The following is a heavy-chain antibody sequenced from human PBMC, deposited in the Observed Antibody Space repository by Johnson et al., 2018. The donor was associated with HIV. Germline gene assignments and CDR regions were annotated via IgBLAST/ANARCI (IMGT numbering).Heavy chain of an antibody. J-gene: IGHJ3*02. V-gene: IGHV3-11*04. CDR1: GFTFSDYY. CDR2: ISSRGNTI. Sequence: QVQLVELGGGLVKPGGSLRLSCAASGFTFSDYYMSWIRQAPGKGLEWISYISSRGNTIYQTDSVKGRFTISRDNAKKSLYLQMNSLRAEDTAVDYCARGRYSGSWSMGEIDAFDIWGQGTMGTVSS. D-gene: IGHD6-13*01. CDR3: ARGRYSGSWSMGEIDAFDI.